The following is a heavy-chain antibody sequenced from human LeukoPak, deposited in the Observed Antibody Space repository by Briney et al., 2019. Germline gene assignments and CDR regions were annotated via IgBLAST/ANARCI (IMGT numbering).Heavy chain of an antibody. CDR2: ISYDGSNK. CDR3: AKDFLAAARPYDAFDI. V-gene: IGHV3-30*18. Sequence: GGSLRLSCAASGFTFSRYGMPWVRQAPGKGLEWVAVISYDGSNKYYADSVKGRFTISRDNSKNTLYLQMNSLRAEDTAMYYCAKDFLAAARPYDAFDIWGQGTMVTVSS. D-gene: IGHD6-6*01. CDR1: GFTFSRYG. J-gene: IGHJ3*02.